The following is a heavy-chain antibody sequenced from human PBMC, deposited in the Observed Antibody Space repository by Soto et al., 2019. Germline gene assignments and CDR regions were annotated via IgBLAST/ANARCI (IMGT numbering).Heavy chain of an antibody. D-gene: IGHD3-22*01. CDR3: ARDRRLQYYDSSGYYLFDI. Sequence: SQTLSLTCAISGDSVSSNSAAWNWIRQSPSRGLEWLGRTYYRSKWYNDYAVSVKSRITINPDTSKNQFSLQLNSVTPEDTAVYYCARDRRLQYYDSSGYYLFDIWGQGTMVTVSS. V-gene: IGHV6-1*01. CDR2: TYYRSKWYN. J-gene: IGHJ3*02. CDR1: GDSVSSNSAA.